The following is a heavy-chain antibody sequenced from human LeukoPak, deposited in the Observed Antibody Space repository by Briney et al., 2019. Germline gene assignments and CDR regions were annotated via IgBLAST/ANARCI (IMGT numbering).Heavy chain of an antibody. J-gene: IGHJ4*02. D-gene: IGHD1-1*01. CDR1: GFTFNSFQ. CDR2: ISSSGSTI. V-gene: IGHV3-48*03. Sequence: GGSLRLSCAASGFTFNSFQMTWVRQAPGKGLEWVSYISSSGSTIYHADSVKGRFTISRDNAKNSLYLQMNSLRAEDTAVYYCARWGRIEGKRKADYFDYWGQGTLVTVSS. CDR3: ARWGRIEGKRKADYFDY.